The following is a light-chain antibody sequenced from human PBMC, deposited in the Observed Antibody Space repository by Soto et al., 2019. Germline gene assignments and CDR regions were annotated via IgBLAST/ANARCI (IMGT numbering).Light chain of an antibody. CDR3: QQRSSWPAT. CDR2: DAS. V-gene: IGKV3-11*01. CDR1: QSVSSN. J-gene: IGKJ3*01. Sequence: VVLTQSQSTLSLSPGERATRSCGASQSVSSNLAWYQQKPGQAPRLLIFDASYRATGVPGRFSGSGSGTDFTLTISSLEPEDFAVYYCQQRSSWPATFGPGTKVDIK.